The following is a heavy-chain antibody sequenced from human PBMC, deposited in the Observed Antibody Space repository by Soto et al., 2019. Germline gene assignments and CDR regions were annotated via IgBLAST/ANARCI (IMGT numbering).Heavy chain of an antibody. J-gene: IGHJ5*02. CDR2: INTKTGGT. CDR3: ARVGPTGWFDP. Sequence: QVHLVQSGAEVKKPGASVKVSCKASGYSFTDYYMHWVRQAPGQGLEWMGWINTKTGGTNYAQRVQGRVTMTGDTSINTAYMELSRLRSDDTAVYYCARVGPTGWFDPWGQRTVVIVSS. CDR1: GYSFTDYY. V-gene: IGHV1-2*02.